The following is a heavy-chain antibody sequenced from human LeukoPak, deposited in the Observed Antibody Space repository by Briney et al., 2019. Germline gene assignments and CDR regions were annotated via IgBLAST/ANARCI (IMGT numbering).Heavy chain of an antibody. J-gene: IGHJ4*02. CDR3: ARGYYDSSGYYLLFDY. Sequence: GASVKVSCKASGYTFTGYYMHWVRQAPGQGLEWMGWINPNSGGTNYAQKFQGRVTMTRDTSISTAYMELSRLRSDDTAVYYCARGYYDSSGYYLLFDYWGQGTLVTVSS. D-gene: IGHD3-22*01. V-gene: IGHV1-2*02. CDR2: INPNSGGT. CDR1: GYTFTGYY.